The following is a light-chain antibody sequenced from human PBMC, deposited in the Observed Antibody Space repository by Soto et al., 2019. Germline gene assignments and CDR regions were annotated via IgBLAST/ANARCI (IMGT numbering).Light chain of an antibody. CDR2: DVS. CDR3: SSFTTSSPVV. CDR1: SSDVGGYNY. J-gene: IGLJ2*01. Sequence: QSALTQPASVSGSPGQSITISCTGTSSDVGGYNYVSWYQQHPGKVPKLVIYDVSNRPSGVSNRFSGSKSGNTASLTISGLQTEDEADYYCSSFTTSSPVVFGGGTKLTVL. V-gene: IGLV2-14*03.